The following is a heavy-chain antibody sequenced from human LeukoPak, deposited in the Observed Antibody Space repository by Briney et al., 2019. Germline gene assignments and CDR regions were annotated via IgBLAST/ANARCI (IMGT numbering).Heavy chain of an antibody. J-gene: IGHJ4*02. D-gene: IGHD2-2*01. V-gene: IGHV3-20*04. Sequence: PGGSLRLSCVASGFTFDDFGLSWVRQVRGRGLEWVARISWNGANTGYADSVKGRFTISRDNAENSLFLQMNSLTADDTALYYCARDHCSSTTCYFEDWGQGTLVTVSS. CDR1: GFTFDDFG. CDR3: ARDHCSSTTCYFED. CDR2: ISWNGANT.